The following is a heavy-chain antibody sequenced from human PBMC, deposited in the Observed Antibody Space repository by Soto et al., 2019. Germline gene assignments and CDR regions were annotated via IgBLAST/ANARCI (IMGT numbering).Heavy chain of an antibody. Sequence: GGSLRLSCAASGFTFSTYAMTWVRQAPGKGLEWVSAISASGGSTYYADSVKGRFTISRDNSKNTLYLQMNSLRAEDTAVYYSARETYYDFWSGPYYGMDVWGQGTTVTVSS. V-gene: IGHV3-23*01. J-gene: IGHJ6*02. D-gene: IGHD3-3*01. CDR2: ISASGGST. CDR3: ARETYYDFWSGPYYGMDV. CDR1: GFTFSTYA.